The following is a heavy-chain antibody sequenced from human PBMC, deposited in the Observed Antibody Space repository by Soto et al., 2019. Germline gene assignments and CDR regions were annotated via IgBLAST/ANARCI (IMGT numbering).Heavy chain of an antibody. Sequence: GGSLRLSCAASGFTFSSYAMSWVRQAPGKGLEWVSAISGSGGSTYYADSVKGRFTISRDNSKNTLYLQMNSLRAEDTAVYYCAKQIAGGYYKHYYYYGMDVWGQGTTVTVSS. CDR1: GFTFSSYA. CDR2: ISGSGGST. J-gene: IGHJ6*02. V-gene: IGHV3-23*01. CDR3: AKQIAGGYYKHYYYYGMDV. D-gene: IGHD3-3*01.